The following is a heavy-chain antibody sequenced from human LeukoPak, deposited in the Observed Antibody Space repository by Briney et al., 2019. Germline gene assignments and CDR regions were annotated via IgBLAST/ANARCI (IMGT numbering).Heavy chain of an antibody. Sequence: GASVKVSCKASGYTFTGYYMHWVRQAPGQGLEWMGWINPNSGGTNYAQKFQGWVTMTRDTSISTAYMELSRLRSDDTAEYYCARSGSEAYDAFDIWGQGTMVTVSS. CDR3: ARSGSEAYDAFDI. V-gene: IGHV1-2*04. CDR2: INPNSGGT. D-gene: IGHD1-26*01. CDR1: GYTFTGYY. J-gene: IGHJ3*02.